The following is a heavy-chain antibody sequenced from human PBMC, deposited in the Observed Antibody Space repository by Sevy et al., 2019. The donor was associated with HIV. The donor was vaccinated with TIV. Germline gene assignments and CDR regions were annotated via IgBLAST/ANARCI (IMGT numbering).Heavy chain of an antibody. D-gene: IGHD3-3*01. CDR3: ASTTIFGVVFGYGMDV. V-gene: IGHV1-8*01. CDR2: MNPNSGNT. Sequence: ASVKVSCKASGYTFTSYDINWVRQATGQGLEWMGWMNPNSGNTGYAQKFQGRVTMTRNTSISTAYMELSSLRSEDTAVYYCASTTIFGVVFGYGMDVWGQGTTVTVSS. J-gene: IGHJ6*02. CDR1: GYTFTSYD.